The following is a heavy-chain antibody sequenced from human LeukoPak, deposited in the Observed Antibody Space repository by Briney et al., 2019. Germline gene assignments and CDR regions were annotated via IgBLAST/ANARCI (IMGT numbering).Heavy chain of an antibody. Sequence: PGGSLRLSCAASGFTFSKVWMSWVRQAPGKGLEWVGRIKSKTDGGTIDYAAPVKGRFTISRDDSKDTLFLQMNSLKTEDTAVYYCTTDLSELDDSGYYAKYFLHWGQGTLVSVSS. CDR1: GFTFSKVW. CDR2: IKSKTDGGTI. J-gene: IGHJ1*01. V-gene: IGHV3-15*01. CDR3: TTDLSELDDSGYYAKYFLH. D-gene: IGHD3-22*01.